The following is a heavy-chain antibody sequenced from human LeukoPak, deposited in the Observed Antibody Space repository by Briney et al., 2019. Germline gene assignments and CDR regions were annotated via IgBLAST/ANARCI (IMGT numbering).Heavy chain of an antibody. CDR2: VSGSGDDT. Sequence: GGSLRLSCEASGFPFNMYAMTWIRQTPVKGLEWVASVSGSGDDTYYAASVKGRFTISRDNSRTTVSLQMNSLRAEDTAVYYCARLRRGYWGRGTPVTVSS. CDR3: ARLRRGY. V-gene: IGHV3-23*01. J-gene: IGHJ4*02. CDR1: GFPFNMYA.